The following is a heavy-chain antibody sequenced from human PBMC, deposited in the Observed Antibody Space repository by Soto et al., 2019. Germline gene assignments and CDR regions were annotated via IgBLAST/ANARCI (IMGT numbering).Heavy chain of an antibody. V-gene: IGHV4-31*03. CDR1: GGSISSGDYY. Sequence: QVQLQESGPGLVKPSQTLSLTCTVSGGSISSGDYYWSWIRQHPGKGLEWIGYIYYSGSTYYNPPXXXRXXISVDTSKNQFSLKLSSVTAADPAVYYCARWWSGSRQGFDPWGQGTLVTVSS. J-gene: IGHJ5*02. CDR3: ARWWSGSRQGFDP. CDR2: IYYSGST. D-gene: IGHD3-3*01.